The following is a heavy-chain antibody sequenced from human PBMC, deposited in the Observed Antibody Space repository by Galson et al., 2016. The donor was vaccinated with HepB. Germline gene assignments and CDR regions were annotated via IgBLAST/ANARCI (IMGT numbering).Heavy chain of an antibody. CDR1: GGTFSDYA. V-gene: IGHV1-69*13. J-gene: IGHJ4*02. CDR3: VRWAGEGSGYYPNPFDS. Sequence: SVKVSCKASGGTFSDYALSWVRQAPGQGLEWMGGILPVYPAPNYAQKFRGRVTMTAVDSTSTAYMELTGLRSDDTAVYYCVRWAGEGSGYYPNPFDSWGQGTLVTVSS. D-gene: IGHD3-3*01. CDR2: ILPVYPAP.